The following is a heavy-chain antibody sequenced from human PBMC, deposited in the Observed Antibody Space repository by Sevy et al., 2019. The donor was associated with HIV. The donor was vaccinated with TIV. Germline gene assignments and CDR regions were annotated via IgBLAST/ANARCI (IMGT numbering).Heavy chain of an antibody. V-gene: IGHV5-51*01. Sequence: GESLKISCKGSGYSFTSYWNGLVRQMPGKGLEGMGIIYPGDSNTRYSPSFQGQVTISADKSISTAYLHWGSLKASDNAMYYGARTTAVAGTKFFDFWGQGTLVTVSS. CDR2: IYPGDSNT. J-gene: IGHJ4*02. CDR3: ARTTAVAGTKFFDF. D-gene: IGHD6-13*01. CDR1: GYSFTSYW.